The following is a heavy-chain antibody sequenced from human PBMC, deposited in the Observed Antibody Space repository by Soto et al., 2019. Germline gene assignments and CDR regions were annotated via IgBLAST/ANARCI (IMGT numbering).Heavy chain of an antibody. CDR1: GFTFISDA. J-gene: IGHJ4*02. V-gene: IGHV3-23*01. CDR2: ISGSGGST. CDR3: ARRGSGSAYDY. Sequence: EVPLLESGGGLVQPGGSLRLSCAASGFTFISDAMRWVRQAPGKGLEWVSAISGSGGSTYYAASVKGRFAISRDNSKNTLYLQMNSLMAEVTAVYYFARRGSGSAYDYWGQGTLVTVSS. D-gene: IGHD1-26*01.